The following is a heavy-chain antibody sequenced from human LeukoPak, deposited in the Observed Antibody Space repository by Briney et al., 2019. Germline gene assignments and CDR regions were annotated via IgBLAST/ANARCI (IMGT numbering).Heavy chain of an antibody. CDR1: GGSISSGDYY. CDR3: ARVLTGYYIWFDP. Sequence: SQTLSLTCTVSGGSISSGDYYWSWIRQPPGKGLEWIAYMYYSGSTYYNPSLKSRVTMSADTSKNQFSLKLSSVTAADTAVYYCARVLTGYYIWFDPWGQGTLVTASS. J-gene: IGHJ5*02. D-gene: IGHD3-9*01. CDR2: MYYSGST. V-gene: IGHV4-30-4*01.